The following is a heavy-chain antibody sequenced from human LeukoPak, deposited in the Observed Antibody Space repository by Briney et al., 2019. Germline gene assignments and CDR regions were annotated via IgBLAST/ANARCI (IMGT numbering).Heavy chain of an antibody. V-gene: IGHV1-2*02. D-gene: IGHD3-10*01. CDR2: INPNSGGT. CDR3: ARVRGDGSGSYYNPRDI. Sequence: ASVKVSCKASGYTFTGYYMHWVRQAPGQGLEWMGWINPNSGGTNYAQKFQGRVTMTRDTSISTAYMELSRLRSDDTAVYYCARVRGDGSGSYYNPRDIWGQGTMVTVSS. CDR1: GYTFTGYY. J-gene: IGHJ3*02.